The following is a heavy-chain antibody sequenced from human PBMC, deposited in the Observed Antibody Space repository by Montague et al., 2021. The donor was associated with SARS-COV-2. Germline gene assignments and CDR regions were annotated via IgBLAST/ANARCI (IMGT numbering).Heavy chain of an antibody. CDR2: IGTDGSST. CDR3: ARGWNAMDV. CDR1: GFTFNTFW. D-gene: IGHD2-15*01. J-gene: IGHJ6*02. Sequence: SLRLSCAASGFTFNTFWMHWVRQVPGKGLVWVSRIGTDGSSTSYADSLKGRFTVTRDNAKNTLYLQMNSLRDDDTAVYHCARGWNAMDVWGQGTTVTVPS. V-gene: IGHV3-74*01.